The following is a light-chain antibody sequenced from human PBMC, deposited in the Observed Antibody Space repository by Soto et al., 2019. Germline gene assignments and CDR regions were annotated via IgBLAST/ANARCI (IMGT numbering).Light chain of an antibody. CDR2: DVS. CDR3: ASYTGTDTPWV. CDR1: ASDIGYYNF. J-gene: IGLJ3*02. V-gene: IGLV2-14*03. Sequence: QLVLTQPASVSGSLGQSITISCTGAASDIGYYNFVSWYQQHPATAPKLIIYDVSHRPSGISFRFSGSKSGNTASLTISGLRDEDEAAYYCASYTGTDTPWVFGGGTKLTVL.